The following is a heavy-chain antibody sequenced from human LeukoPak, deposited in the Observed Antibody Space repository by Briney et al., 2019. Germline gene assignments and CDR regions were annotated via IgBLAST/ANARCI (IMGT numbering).Heavy chain of an antibody. Sequence: GGSLRLSCAASGFTFSSYAMHWVRQAPGKGLEWVAVISYDGSNKYYADSVKGRFTISRDDAKNSLYLQMNNLRVEDTAVYYCASLDTALLNSAYWGQGTLVTVSS. CDR3: ASLDTALLNSAY. V-gene: IGHV3-30*04. J-gene: IGHJ4*02. CDR2: ISYDGSNK. D-gene: IGHD5-18*01. CDR1: GFTFSSYA.